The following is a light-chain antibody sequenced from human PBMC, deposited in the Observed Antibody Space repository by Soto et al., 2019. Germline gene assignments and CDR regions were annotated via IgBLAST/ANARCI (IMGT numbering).Light chain of an antibody. Sequence: DIQMTQSPSSVSASVGDRVTITCRASRDINRWLAWYQQKPGKAPKLLIYTASSLQSGVPSRFSGSGSGTDFTLTITSLQPEDFATYYCPQATSFPYPLGQGTKLEIK. CDR1: RDINRW. CDR2: TAS. CDR3: PQATSFPYP. J-gene: IGKJ2*01. V-gene: IGKV1-12*01.